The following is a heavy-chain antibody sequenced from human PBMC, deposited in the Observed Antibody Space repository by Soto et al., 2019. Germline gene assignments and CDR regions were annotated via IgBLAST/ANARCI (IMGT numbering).Heavy chain of an antibody. D-gene: IGHD3-10*01. V-gene: IGHV1-69*12. CDR3: ARFYGQYNWFDP. J-gene: IGHJ5*02. Sequence: QVQLVQSGAEVKKPGSSVKVSCKASGGTFSSYSISWVRQAPGQGLEWMGGTIPIFGATNYAQKFQGRVTITADDSTSTAYMELSSLRSEDPAVYYCARFYGQYNWFDPWGQGTLVTVSS. CDR2: TIPIFGAT. CDR1: GGTFSSYS.